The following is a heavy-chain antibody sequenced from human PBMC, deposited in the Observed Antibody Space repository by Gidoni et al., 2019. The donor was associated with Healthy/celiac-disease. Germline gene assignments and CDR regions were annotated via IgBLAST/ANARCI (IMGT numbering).Heavy chain of an antibody. CDR1: GFTFSSYE. V-gene: IGHV3-48*03. CDR3: ARDPQGGLGFDP. J-gene: IGHJ5*02. D-gene: IGHD5-12*01. Sequence: EVQLVESGGGLVQPGGALRLSCAASGFTFSSYEMHWVGQAAGKGLEWVSYISSSGSTIYYADSVKGRFTISRDNAKNSLYLQMNSLRAEDTAVYYCARDPQGGLGFDPWGQGTLVTVSS. CDR2: ISSSGSTI.